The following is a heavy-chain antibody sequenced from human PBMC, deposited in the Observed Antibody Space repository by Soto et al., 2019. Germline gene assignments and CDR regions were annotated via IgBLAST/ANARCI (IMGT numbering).Heavy chain of an antibody. Sequence: PXATLSLTFNVSGGAIPGYYWNWIGQPPGKGLEWIGYVYFSGSTKYNPSLKSRVTILVDMSKNQFSLRLTSVTSADTAVYYCSRERGAVASTADAFDIWAQGTMVTVSS. J-gene: IGHJ3*02. V-gene: IGHV4-59*01. CDR2: VYFSGST. CDR1: GGAIPGYY. CDR3: SRERGAVASTADAFDI. D-gene: IGHD6-19*01.